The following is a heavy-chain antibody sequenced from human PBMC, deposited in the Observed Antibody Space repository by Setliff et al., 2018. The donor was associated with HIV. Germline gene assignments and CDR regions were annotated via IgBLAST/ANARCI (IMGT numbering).Heavy chain of an antibody. CDR2: FNPNSGVT. J-gene: IGHJ4*02. CDR1: GFIFTDFQ. V-gene: IGHV1-2*06. Sequence: ASVKVSCKASGFIFTDFQIHWVRQAPGQGLEWMGRFNPNSGVTNSPQKLEGRVTMTRDTSINTAYMELSRLTSDDTAFYYCAREPTGDFWSGYSSHGLDYWGQGTLVTVSS. CDR3: AREPTGDFWSGYSSHGLDY. D-gene: IGHD3-3*01.